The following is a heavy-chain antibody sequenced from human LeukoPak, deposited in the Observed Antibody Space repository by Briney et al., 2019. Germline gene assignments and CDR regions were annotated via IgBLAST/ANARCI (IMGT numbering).Heavy chain of an antibody. CDR1: GYTLTELS. D-gene: IGHD5-18*01. V-gene: IGHV1-24*01. CDR2: FDPEDGET. Sequence: ASVKVSRKVSGYTLTELSMHWVRQAPGKGLEWMGGFDPEDGETIYAQKFQGRVTMTEDTSTDTAYMELSSLRSEDTAVYYCATETNVDTAMTDWGQGTLVTVSS. CDR3: ATETNVDTAMTD. J-gene: IGHJ4*02.